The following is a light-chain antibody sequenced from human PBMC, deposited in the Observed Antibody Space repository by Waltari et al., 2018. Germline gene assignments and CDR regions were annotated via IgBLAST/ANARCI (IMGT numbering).Light chain of an antibody. J-gene: IGKJ1*01. CDR3: RHYVRLPVA. Sequence: DIVLTQSPGTLSLSPGERATLSCRASQSVRRAFAWYQQRPGQAPRLLIYDASNRATGIPDRFSGSGSGTDFSLTISRLEPEDFAVYYCRHYVRLPVAFGQGTKVEIK. V-gene: IGKV3-20*01. CDR2: DAS. CDR1: QSVRRA.